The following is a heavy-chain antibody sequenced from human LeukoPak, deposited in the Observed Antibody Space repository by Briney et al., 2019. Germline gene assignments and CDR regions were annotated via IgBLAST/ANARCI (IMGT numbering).Heavy chain of an antibody. CDR2: IYHSGST. J-gene: IGHJ4*02. V-gene: IGHV4-39*07. Sequence: SETLSLTCIVSGGSISSSSHYWGWIRQPPGKGLEWIGSIYHSGSTYYNPSLKSRVTISVDTSKNQFSLKLSSVTAADTAVYYCARARETVAIDYWGQGTLVTVSS. CDR3: ARARETVAIDY. CDR1: GGSISSSSHY. D-gene: IGHD5-12*01.